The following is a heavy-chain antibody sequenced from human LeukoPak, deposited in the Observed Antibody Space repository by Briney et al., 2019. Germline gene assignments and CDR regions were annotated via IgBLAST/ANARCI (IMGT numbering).Heavy chain of an antibody. CDR2: ISSSSSYI. CDR1: GFTFSSYS. D-gene: IGHD6-19*01. Sequence: PGGSLRLSCAASGFTFSSYSMNWVRQAPGKGLEWVSSISSSSSYIYYADSVKGRFTISRDNAKNSLYLQMNSLRAEDTAVYYCASGIAVAGTSGIAFDIWGQGTMVTVSS. V-gene: IGHV3-21*01. CDR3: ASGIAVAGTSGIAFDI. J-gene: IGHJ3*02.